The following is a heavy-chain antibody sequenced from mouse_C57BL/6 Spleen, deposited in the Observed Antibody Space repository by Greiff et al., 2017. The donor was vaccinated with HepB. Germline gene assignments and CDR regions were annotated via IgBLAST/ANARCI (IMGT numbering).Heavy chain of an antibody. Sequence: QVQLQQPGAELVKPGASVKLSCKASGYTFTSYWMHWVKQRPGQGLEWIGMIHPNSGSTNYNEKFKSKATLTVDKSSSTAYMQLSSLTSEDSAVYYCARESNFITRFDYWGQGTTLTVSS. D-gene: IGHD1-1*01. CDR1: GYTFTSYW. CDR2: IHPNSGST. V-gene: IGHV1-64*01. CDR3: ARESNFITRFDY. J-gene: IGHJ2*01.